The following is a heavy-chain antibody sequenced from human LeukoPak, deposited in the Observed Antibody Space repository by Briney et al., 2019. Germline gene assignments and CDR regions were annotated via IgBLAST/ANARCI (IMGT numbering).Heavy chain of an antibody. V-gene: IGHV4-4*07. D-gene: IGHD2-2*02. J-gene: IGHJ3*02. CDR1: GGSISSYY. CDR2: IYTSGST. Sequence: SETLSLTCTVSGGSISSYYWSWIRQPAGKGLEWIGRIYTSGSTNYNPSLKSRVTMSVDTSKNQFSLKLSSVTAADTAVYYRARTFHCSSTSCYRAYAFDIWGQGTMVTVSS. CDR3: ARTFHCSSTSCYRAYAFDI.